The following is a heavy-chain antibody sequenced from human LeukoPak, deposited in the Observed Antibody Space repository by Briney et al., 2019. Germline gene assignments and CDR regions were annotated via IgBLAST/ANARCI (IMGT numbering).Heavy chain of an antibody. V-gene: IGHV4-34*01. Sequence: WETLSLICAVCGGSFSGYYWLWIRDPPGRAREWVGEINCSGSTNYNPSLKSRVTISVDTSKNQFSLKLSSVTAADTAVYYCARGTRHYVWGSYRSYYFDYWGQGTLVTVSS. CDR1: GGSFSGYY. J-gene: IGHJ4*02. CDR2: INCSGST. D-gene: IGHD3-16*02. CDR3: ARGTRHYVWGSYRSYYFDY.